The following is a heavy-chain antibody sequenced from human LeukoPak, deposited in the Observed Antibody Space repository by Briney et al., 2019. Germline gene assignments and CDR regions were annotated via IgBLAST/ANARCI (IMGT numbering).Heavy chain of an antibody. CDR2: IYDSGTT. V-gene: IGHV3-53*01. Sequence: PGGSLRLSCAASGFTVSTNYMSWVRQAPGKGLEWVSIIYDSGTTHYADSVKGRFTISRDNLRNTLYLQMNSLRAEDTAVYYCVSHGGGYWGRGPLVTVSS. CDR1: GFTVSTNY. CDR3: VSHGGGY. J-gene: IGHJ4*02. D-gene: IGHD3-16*01.